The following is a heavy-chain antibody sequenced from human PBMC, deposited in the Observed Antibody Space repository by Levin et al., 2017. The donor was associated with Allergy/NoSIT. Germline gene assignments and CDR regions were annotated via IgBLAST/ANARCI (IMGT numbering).Heavy chain of an antibody. CDR1: GYTFTGYY. D-gene: IGHD2-15*01. V-gene: IGHV1-2*02. Sequence: GESLKISCKASGYTFTGYYIHWVRQAPGQGLEWMGWISLNSGGTKSAQKFQGRVTMTADTSISTAYMELNSLRSDDAAVYYCARVGGGSYWSLWGQGTLVTVSS. CDR2: ISLNSGGT. J-gene: IGHJ4*02. CDR3: ARVGGGSYWSL.